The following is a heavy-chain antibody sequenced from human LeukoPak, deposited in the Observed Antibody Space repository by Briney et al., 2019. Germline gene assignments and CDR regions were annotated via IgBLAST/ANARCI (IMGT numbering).Heavy chain of an antibody. D-gene: IGHD2-2*01. CDR2: IRYDGSNK. V-gene: IGHV3-30*02. CDR3: AKDPHQLPRLYLAEYLQH. CDR1: GFTFSRSG. Sequence: GGSLRLSCAASGFTFSRSGMHWVRQAPGRGLEWVAFIRYDGSNKYYADSVQGRVTISRDNSKNTLYLQMNSLRAEDTAVYYCAKDPHQLPRLYLAEYLQHWGQGTLVTVSS. J-gene: IGHJ1*01.